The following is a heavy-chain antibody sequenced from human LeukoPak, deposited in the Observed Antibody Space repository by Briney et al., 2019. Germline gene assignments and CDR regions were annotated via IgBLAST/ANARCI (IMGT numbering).Heavy chain of an antibody. CDR1: GDAMSPYY. CDR3: ARHFTYYYDSSGYPRDAFDV. CDR2: IYYSGST. D-gene: IGHD3-22*01. J-gene: IGHJ3*01. Sequence: PSETLSLTCTVSGDAMSPYYWSWIRQSPGKGPVWIGYIYYSGSTNYNPSLKSRLTMSLDMSKKQFSLKLSSVTAADSALYYCARHFTYYYDSSGYPRDAFDVWGQGTMVTVTS. V-gene: IGHV4-59*08.